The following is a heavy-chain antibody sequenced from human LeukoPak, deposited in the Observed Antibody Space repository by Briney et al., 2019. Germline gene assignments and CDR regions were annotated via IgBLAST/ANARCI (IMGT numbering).Heavy chain of an antibody. CDR3: ARLNYDNTSYYSNYFEY. Sequence: GGSLRLSCAASGFTFSSYNMNWVRQAPGKGLEWVSVISGSGIDTYNADSVKGRFTISRDNSKHTVFLQMNSLRAEDTAVYYCARLNYDNTSYYSNYFEYWGQGTLVTVSS. CDR2: ISGSGIDT. J-gene: IGHJ4*02. V-gene: IGHV3-23*01. D-gene: IGHD3-22*01. CDR1: GFTFSSYN.